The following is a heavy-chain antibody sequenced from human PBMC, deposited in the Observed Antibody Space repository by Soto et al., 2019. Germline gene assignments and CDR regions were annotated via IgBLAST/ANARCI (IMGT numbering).Heavy chain of an antibody. J-gene: IGHJ4*02. V-gene: IGHV3-11*01. Sequence: GGSLRLSCAAFGFPFSDYYMSWIRQAPGKGLEWVSYISCSGSTTYYAESVKGRFTISRDNVNNPLYLQINSLRAEDRAVYHCARSRDLDYWGQGTLVTVSS. CDR2: ISCSGSTT. CDR1: GFPFSDYY. CDR3: ARSRDLDY.